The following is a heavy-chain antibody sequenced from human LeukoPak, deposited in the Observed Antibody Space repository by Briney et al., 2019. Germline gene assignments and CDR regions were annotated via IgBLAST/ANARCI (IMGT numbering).Heavy chain of an antibody. D-gene: IGHD1-26*01. Sequence: PGRSLRLSCAASGFTFSIYGMHWVRQAPGKGLEWVAIIWYDGSNKYYVDSVKGRFTISRDNSKNTLYLQMNSLRAEDTAVYYCASFPHGIVGATKRADYWGQGTLVTVSS. J-gene: IGHJ4*02. CDR2: IWYDGSNK. CDR1: GFTFSIYG. CDR3: ASFPHGIVGATKRADY. V-gene: IGHV3-33*01.